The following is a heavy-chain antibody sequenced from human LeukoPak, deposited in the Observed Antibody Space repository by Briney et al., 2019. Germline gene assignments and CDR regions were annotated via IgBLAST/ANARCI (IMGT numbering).Heavy chain of an antibody. D-gene: IGHD6-13*01. CDR3: AKSRYSSSWYSGRVYFDY. CDR1: GFTFSSYA. CDR2: ISGSGGST. Sequence: GGSLRLSCAASGFTFSSYAMSWVRQAPGKGLEWVSAISGSGGSTYYADSVKGRFTISRDNSKDTLYLQMNSLRAEDTAVYYCAKSRYSSSWYSGRVYFDYWGQGTLVTVSS. J-gene: IGHJ4*02. V-gene: IGHV3-23*01.